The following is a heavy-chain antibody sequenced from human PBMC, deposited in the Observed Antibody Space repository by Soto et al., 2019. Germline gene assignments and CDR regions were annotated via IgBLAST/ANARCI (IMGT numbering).Heavy chain of an antibody. V-gene: IGHV3-23*01. CDR3: AKDRDAQGLLWFGELYSLDY. J-gene: IGHJ4*02. CDR2: ISGSGGST. Sequence: EVQLLESGGGLVQPGGSLRLSCAASGFTFSSYAMSWVRQAPGKGLEWVSAISGSGGSTYYADSVKGRFTISRDNSKNTLYLQMNSLRAEDTAVYYCAKDRDAQGLLWFGELYSLDYWGQGTLVTVSS. CDR1: GFTFSSYA. D-gene: IGHD3-10*01.